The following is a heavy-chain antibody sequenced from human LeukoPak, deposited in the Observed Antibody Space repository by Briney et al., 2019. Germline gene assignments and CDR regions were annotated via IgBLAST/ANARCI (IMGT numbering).Heavy chain of an antibody. D-gene: IGHD3-10*01. J-gene: IGHJ4*02. CDR1: GGSISSSSYY. CDR2: IYTSGST. V-gene: IGHV4-61*02. Sequence: PSETLSLTCTVSGGSISSSSYYWSWIRQPAGKGLEWIGRIYTSGSTNYNPSLKSRVTISLDTSKNQFSLKLSSVTAADTAVYYCARDGSRGSFYFVYWGQGTLVTVSS. CDR3: ARDGSRGSFYFVY.